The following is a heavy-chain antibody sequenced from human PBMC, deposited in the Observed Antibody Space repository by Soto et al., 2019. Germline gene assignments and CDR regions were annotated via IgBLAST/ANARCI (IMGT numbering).Heavy chain of an antibody. V-gene: IGHV4-61*01. J-gene: IGHJ4*02. CDR1: GSSVSSGSYY. D-gene: IGHD2-15*01. Sequence: PSETLSVTWSVSGSSVSSGSYYWTWIRQPPGKGLEWIGYIYDSGSANYNPSLKSRVTISEDTSKNQFSLKLTSVTAADTAVYYCARGPNIGYCSGGSCYRFDVWGEVPLVTVSS. CDR3: ARGPNIGYCSGGSCYRFDV. CDR2: IYDSGSA.